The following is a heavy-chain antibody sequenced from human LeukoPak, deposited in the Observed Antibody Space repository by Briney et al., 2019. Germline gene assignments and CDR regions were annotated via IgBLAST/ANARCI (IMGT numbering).Heavy chain of an antibody. CDR2: ISSSSSYI. CDR3: ARAWCSSTSCYNYHYYGMDV. Sequence: GGSLRLSCAASGFTFSSYSMNWVRQAPGKGLEWVSSISSSSSYIYYADSVKGRFTISRDNAKNSLYLQMNSLRAEDTAVYYCARAWCSSTSCYNYHYYGMDVWGQGTTVTVSS. J-gene: IGHJ6*02. V-gene: IGHV3-21*01. CDR1: GFTFSSYS. D-gene: IGHD2-2*02.